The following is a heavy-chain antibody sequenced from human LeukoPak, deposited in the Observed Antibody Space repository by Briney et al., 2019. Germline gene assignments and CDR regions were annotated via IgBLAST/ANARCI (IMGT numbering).Heavy chain of an antibody. D-gene: IGHD2-2*01. CDR1: GSTFSSYA. CDR3: ARGVVPAAIYYYGMDV. V-gene: IGHV3-30*04. CDR2: ISYDGRNK. Sequence: GGSLRLSCAASGSTFSSYAMHWVRQAPGKGLEWVAVISYDGRNKYNADSVKGRFTISRDNSKNTLYLQMNSLRAEDTAVYYCARGVVPAAIYYYGMDVWGQGTTVTVSS. J-gene: IGHJ6*02.